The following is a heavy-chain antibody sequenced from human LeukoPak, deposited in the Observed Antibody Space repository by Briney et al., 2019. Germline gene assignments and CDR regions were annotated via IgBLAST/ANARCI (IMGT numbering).Heavy chain of an antibody. D-gene: IGHD3-10*01. J-gene: IGHJ6*03. CDR1: GGSISSSSYY. Sequence: SETLSLTCTVSGGSISSSSYYWGWIRQPPGKGLEWIGSIYYSGSTYYNPSLKSRVTISVDRSKNQFSLKLSSVTAADTAVYYCARSKRGPGYYYMDVWGKGTTVTVSS. CDR2: IYYSGST. V-gene: IGHV4-39*07. CDR3: ARSKRGPGYYYMDV.